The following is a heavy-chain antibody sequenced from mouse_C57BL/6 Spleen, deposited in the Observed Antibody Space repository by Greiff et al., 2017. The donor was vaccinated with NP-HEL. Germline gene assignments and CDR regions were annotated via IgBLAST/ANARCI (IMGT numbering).Heavy chain of an antibody. CDR1: GYAFSSSW. D-gene: IGHD2-5*01. Sequence: QVQLKQSGPELVKPGASVKISCKASGYAFSSSWMNWVKQRPGKGLEWIGRIYPGDGDTNYNGKFKGKATLTADKSSSTAYMQLSSLTSDDSAFDFGARDYYSNYVYYFDYWGQGTTLTVSA. CDR2: IYPGDGDT. V-gene: IGHV1-82*01. J-gene: IGHJ2*01. CDR3: ARDYYSNYVYYFDY.